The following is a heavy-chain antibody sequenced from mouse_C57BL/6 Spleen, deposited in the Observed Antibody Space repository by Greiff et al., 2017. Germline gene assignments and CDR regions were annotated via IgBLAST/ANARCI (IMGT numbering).Heavy chain of an antibody. CDR1: GYAFTSYW. V-gene: IGHV1-64*01. D-gene: IGHD4-1*01. CDR2: IHPNSGST. J-gene: IGHJ1*03. CDR3: GRTGWDVWYFDV. Sequence: VKLQQPGAELVKPGASVKLSCKASGYAFTSYWMHWVKQRPGQGLEWIGMIHPNSGSTNYNEKFKSKATLTVDKSSSTAYMQLSSLTSEDSAVYYGGRTGWDVWYFDVWGTGTTVTVSS.